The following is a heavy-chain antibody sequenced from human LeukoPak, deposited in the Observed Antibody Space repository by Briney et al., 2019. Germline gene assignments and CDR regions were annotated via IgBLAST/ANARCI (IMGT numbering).Heavy chain of an antibody. CDR1: GLTVSSEY. J-gene: IGHJ4*02. CDR2: IYGAGAT. Sequence: GGSLRLSCAAYGLTVSSEYLAWVRQAPGKGLEWISVIYGAGATYYADSVQGRFTISRDTYSNALYLQMNSSRVEDTAVYHCARLLPASRHYFDYWGQGTLVTVSS. CDR3: ARLLPASRHYFDY. D-gene: IGHD2-15*01. V-gene: IGHV3-53*01.